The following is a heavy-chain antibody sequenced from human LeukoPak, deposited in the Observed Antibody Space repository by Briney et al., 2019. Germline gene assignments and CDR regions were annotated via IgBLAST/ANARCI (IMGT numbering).Heavy chain of an antibody. J-gene: IGHJ6*03. CDR1: GYTFTSYD. V-gene: IGHV1-8*01. D-gene: IGHD2-2*01. CDR3: ARVPAAGYYYYMDV. CDR2: MNPNSGNT. Sequence: GASVKVSCKASGYTFTSYDINWVRQATGQGLEWMGWMNPNSGNTGYAQKFQGRVTMTRNTSISTAYMELSSLRSEDTAVYYCARVPAAGYYYYMDVWGKGTTVTVSS.